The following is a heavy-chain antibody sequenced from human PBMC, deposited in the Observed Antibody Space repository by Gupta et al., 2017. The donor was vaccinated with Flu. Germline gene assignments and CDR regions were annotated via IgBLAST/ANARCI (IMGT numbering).Heavy chain of an antibody. CDR3: AKDLVVVVSANGYMDV. V-gene: IGHV3-23*01. D-gene: IGHD2-15*01. CDR2: ISGTGLST. Sequence: EVQLLESGGGLVQPGGSLRLSCAASGFTFSSFAMGWVRQAPGKGLEWVSTISGTGLSTYYADSVKGRFTISRDNSKNTLYLQLNSLRAEDSAVFYCAKDLVVVVSANGYMDVWGKGTTVTVSS. CDR1: GFTFSSFA. J-gene: IGHJ6*03.